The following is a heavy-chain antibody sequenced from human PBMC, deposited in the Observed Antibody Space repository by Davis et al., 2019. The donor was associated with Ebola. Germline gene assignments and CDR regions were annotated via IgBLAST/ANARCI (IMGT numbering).Heavy chain of an antibody. V-gene: IGHV4-39*02. CDR2: IYYSGST. Sequence: GSLRLSCAASGFTVSSNYMSWIRQPPGKGLEWIGSIYYSGSTYYNPSLKSRVTISVDTSKNQFSLKLSSVTAADTAVYYCARDYGWGFEVWGQGTMVTVSS. CDR3: ARDYGWGFEV. J-gene: IGHJ3*01. CDR1: GFTVSSNY. D-gene: IGHD3-10*01.